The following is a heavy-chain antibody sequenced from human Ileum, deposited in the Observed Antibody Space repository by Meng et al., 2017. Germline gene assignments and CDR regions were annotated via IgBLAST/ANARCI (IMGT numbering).Heavy chain of an antibody. CDR1: GDSISSSNW. V-gene: IGHV4-4*02. D-gene: IGHD2/OR15-2a*01. CDR3: ATNKNKKIDY. CDR2: IFHTGST. J-gene: IGHJ4*02. Sequence: VQLQASGPGLVGPSGTLSLLCVVSGDSISSSNWWNWVRQPPGKGLEWIGEIFHTGSTNYNPSLKSRVTISADKSKNQFSLNLSSVTAADTAVYYCATNKNKKIDYWGQGTLVTVSS.